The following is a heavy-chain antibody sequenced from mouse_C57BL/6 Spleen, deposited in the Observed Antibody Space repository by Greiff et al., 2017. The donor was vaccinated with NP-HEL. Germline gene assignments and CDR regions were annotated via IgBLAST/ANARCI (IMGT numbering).Heavy chain of an antibody. Sequence: VQLQQSGPELVKPGASVKISCKASGYAFSSSWMNWVKQRPGKGLEWIGRIYPGDGDTNYNGKFKGKATLTADKSSSTAYMQLSSLTSEDSAVYFCARGGLSYAMDYWGQGTSVTVSS. CDR2: IYPGDGDT. D-gene: IGHD2-4*01. J-gene: IGHJ4*01. V-gene: IGHV1-82*01. CDR3: ARGGLSYAMDY. CDR1: GYAFSSSW.